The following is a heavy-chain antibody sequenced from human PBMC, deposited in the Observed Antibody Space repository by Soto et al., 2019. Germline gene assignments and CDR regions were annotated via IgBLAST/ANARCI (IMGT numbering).Heavy chain of an antibody. CDR3: AKLGTTSAFAY. J-gene: IGHJ4*02. V-gene: IGHV3-23*01. Sequence: EVQLLESGGGLVQPGGSLRLSCAASGFTFSSYAMTWVRQAPGKGLEWVSAINTGGGSTYYADSAKGRFTISRDNSTNTLYLPMTSLRAEDTALYYCAKLGTTSAFAYWGQGTLVTVSS. CDR1: GFTFSSYA. CDR2: INTGGGST. D-gene: IGHD1-1*01.